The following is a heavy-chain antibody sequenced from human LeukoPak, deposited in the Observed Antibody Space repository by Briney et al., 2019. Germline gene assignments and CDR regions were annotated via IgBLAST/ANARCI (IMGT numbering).Heavy chain of an antibody. CDR1: GYSFTSYW. CDR3: ARLLVVVVPAAYNYYFDY. CDR2: IYPGDSDT. Sequence: GESLKISCKGSGYSFTSYWIGWVRQMPGKGLEWMGIIYPGDSDTRYSPSFQGQVTISANKSISTAYLQWSSLKASDTAMYYCARLLVVVVPAAYNYYFDYWGQGTLVTVSS. V-gene: IGHV5-51*01. D-gene: IGHD2-2*01. J-gene: IGHJ4*02.